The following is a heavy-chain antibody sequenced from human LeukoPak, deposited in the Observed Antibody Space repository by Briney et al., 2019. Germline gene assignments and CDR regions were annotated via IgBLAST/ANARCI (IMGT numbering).Heavy chain of an antibody. D-gene: IGHD3-10*01. Sequence: ASVKVSCKASGYTFTGYAIHWVRQAPGQGLEWMGWINPEKRDTGYAHKFQGRVTMTSDTSISTAYMELSSLRSEDTAVYYCARSYGSGSYFYYWGQGTLVTVSS. J-gene: IGHJ4*02. CDR2: INPEKRDT. V-gene: IGHV1-2*02. CDR3: ARSYGSGSYFYY. CDR1: GYTFTGYA.